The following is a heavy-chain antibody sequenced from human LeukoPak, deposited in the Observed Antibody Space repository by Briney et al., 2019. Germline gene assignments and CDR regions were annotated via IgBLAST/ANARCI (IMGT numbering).Heavy chain of an antibody. J-gene: IGHJ4*02. Sequence: ASVKVSCKVSGYTLTELSMHWVRQAPGKGLEWMGGFDPEDGEIIYAQKFQGRVTMTRDTSTSTVYMELSSLRSEDTAVYYCARVRYNWNYGLDYWGQGTLVTVSS. V-gene: IGHV1-24*01. CDR1: GYTLTELS. CDR2: FDPEDGEI. D-gene: IGHD1-7*01. CDR3: ARVRYNWNYGLDY.